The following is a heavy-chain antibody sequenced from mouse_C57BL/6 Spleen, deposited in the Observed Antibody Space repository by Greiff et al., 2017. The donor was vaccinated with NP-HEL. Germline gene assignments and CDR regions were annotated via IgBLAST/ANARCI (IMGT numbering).Heavy chain of an antibody. V-gene: IGHV1-26*01. D-gene: IGHD4-1*01. Sequence: VQLKQSGPELVKPGASVKISCKASGYTFTDYYMNWVKQSHGKSLEWIGDINPNNGGTSYNQKFKGKATLTVDKSSSTAYMELRSLTSEDSAVYYCARWGWDDFDYWGQGTTLTVSS. CDR2: INPNNGGT. J-gene: IGHJ2*01. CDR3: ARWGWDDFDY. CDR1: GYTFTDYY.